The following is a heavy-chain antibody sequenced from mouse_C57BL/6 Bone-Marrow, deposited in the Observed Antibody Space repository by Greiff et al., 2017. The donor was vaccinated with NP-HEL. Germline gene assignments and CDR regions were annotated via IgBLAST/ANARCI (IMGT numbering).Heavy chain of an antibody. D-gene: IGHD1-1*01. CDR1: GFTFSDYY. CDR3: AREGGLLRRTYAMDY. Sequence: EVNLVESEGGLVQPGSSMKLSCTASGFTFSDYYMAWVRQVPEKGLEWVANINYDGSSTYYLDSLKSRFIISRDNAKNILYLQMSSLKSEDTATYYCAREGGLLRRTYAMDYWGQGTSVT. CDR2: INYDGSST. J-gene: IGHJ4*01. V-gene: IGHV5-16*01.